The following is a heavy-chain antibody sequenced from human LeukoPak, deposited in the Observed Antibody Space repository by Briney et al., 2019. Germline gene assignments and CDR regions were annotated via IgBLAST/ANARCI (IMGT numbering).Heavy chain of an antibody. D-gene: IGHD5-18*01. CDR1: GDSISSYY. Sequence: SETLSLTCTVSGDSISSYYWSWIRQPAGKGLEWIGRIYTSGSTNYNPSLKSRVTMSVDTSKNQFSLKLSSVTAADTAVYYCARIMDTAMVSIFDYWGQGTLVTVSS. J-gene: IGHJ4*02. CDR3: ARIMDTAMVSIFDY. CDR2: IYTSGST. V-gene: IGHV4-4*07.